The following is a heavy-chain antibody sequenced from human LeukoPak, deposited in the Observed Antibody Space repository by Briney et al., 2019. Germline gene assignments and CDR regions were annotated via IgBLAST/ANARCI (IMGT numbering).Heavy chain of an antibody. Sequence: GGSLRLSCAASGFTFSSYGIYWIRQVPGKGLEWVAFIRSDGSNKDYADSVKGRFTISRDNSKNTLYLQMNSLRAEDTAVYYCAIDGAWGAGYMDVWGKGITVTVSS. V-gene: IGHV3-30*02. CDR1: GFTFSSYG. J-gene: IGHJ6*03. D-gene: IGHD1-26*01. CDR2: IRSDGSNK. CDR3: AIDGAWGAGYMDV.